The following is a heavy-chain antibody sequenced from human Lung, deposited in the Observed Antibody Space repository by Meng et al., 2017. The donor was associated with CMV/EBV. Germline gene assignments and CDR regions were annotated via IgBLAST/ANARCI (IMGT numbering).Heavy chain of an antibody. Sequence: GESLKISCAASGFTFSSYAMHWVRQAPGKGLEEVAIISHDGSDKYFADSVKGRFTISRDNSKNTLYLQMNSLRAEDTALYFCATDYGADSGRPFDYWGHGTLVTVSS. D-gene: IGHD4-23*01. J-gene: IGHJ4*01. CDR3: ATDYGADSGRPFDY. CDR2: ISHDGSDK. CDR1: GFTFSSYA. V-gene: IGHV3-30-3*01.